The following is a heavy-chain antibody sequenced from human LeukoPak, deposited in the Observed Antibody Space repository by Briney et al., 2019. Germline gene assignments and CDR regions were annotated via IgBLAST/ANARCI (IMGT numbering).Heavy chain of an antibody. J-gene: IGHJ4*02. CDR3: ARDGYSSGWLFDY. Sequence: PGGSLRLSCVASGFTFRTYWMPWVRQVPGKGLAWVARIKGDASSTSYAGSVRGRFTISRDNAKNSLYLQMNSLRAEDTAVYYCARDGYSSGWLFDYWGQGTLVTVSS. CDR2: IKGDASST. CDR1: GFTFRTYW. D-gene: IGHD6-19*01. V-gene: IGHV3-74*01.